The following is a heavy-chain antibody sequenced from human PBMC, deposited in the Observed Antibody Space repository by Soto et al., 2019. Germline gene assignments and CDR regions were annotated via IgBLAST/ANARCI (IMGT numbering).Heavy chain of an antibody. D-gene: IGHD3-9*01. CDR3: ARLPGYYDILTGYTTYSFDS. CDR2: IYYRGNT. J-gene: IGHJ5*01. CDR1: GGSIGTYY. Sequence: TSETLSLTCTVSGGSIGTYYWSWIRQPPGKGLEWIGYIYYRGNTDYNPSLKSRVTISLDTPKNQFSLKLSSVTAADTAVYYCARLPGYYDILTGYTTYSFDSWGQGILVT. V-gene: IGHV4-59*08.